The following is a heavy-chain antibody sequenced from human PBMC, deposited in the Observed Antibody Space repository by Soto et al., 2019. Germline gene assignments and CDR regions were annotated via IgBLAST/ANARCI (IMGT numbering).Heavy chain of an antibody. J-gene: IGHJ5*02. Sequence: SETLSLTCAVSGDSIANNRWRSWVRQPPGKGLEWIGVIYHRGSPRYNPSLKSRVAISIDKSKNQISLQLNSVTAADTAVYYFARGGLIAIAAAGTPGNWFDPWGQGALVT. CDR3: ARGGLIAIAAAGTPGNWFDP. CDR2: IYHRGSP. CDR1: GDSIANNRW. D-gene: IGHD6-13*01. V-gene: IGHV4-4*02.